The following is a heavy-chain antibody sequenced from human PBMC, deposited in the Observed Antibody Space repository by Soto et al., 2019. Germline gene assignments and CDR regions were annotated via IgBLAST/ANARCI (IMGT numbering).Heavy chain of an antibody. Sequence: QLPLQESGPGLVKPSETLSLTCTVSGGSISSSSYYWGWIRQPPGKGLEWIGSIIYSGSTYYNPSLKSRVTISVDTSKNQFSLKLSSVTAADTAVYYCARLYSSGWYYFDYWGQGTLVTVSS. J-gene: IGHJ4*02. CDR3: ARLYSSGWYYFDY. CDR1: GGSISSSSYY. CDR2: IIYSGST. V-gene: IGHV4-39*01. D-gene: IGHD6-19*01.